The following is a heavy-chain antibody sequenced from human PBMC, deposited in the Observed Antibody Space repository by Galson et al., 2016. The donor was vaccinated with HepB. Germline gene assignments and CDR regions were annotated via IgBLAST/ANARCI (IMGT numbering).Heavy chain of an antibody. CDR2: IFTGGST. V-gene: IGHV3-53*01. D-gene: IGHD6-19*01. J-gene: IGHJ3*02. Sequence: SLRLSCAASGFTVAANYMTWVRQAPGKGLEWVSLIFTGGSTYYAECVRGRFTISRDNSRNTVYLQMDALRAEDTAIYYCAKDVTLGLGSGWYDAAFDIWGRGSMVTVSS. CDR3: AKDVTLGLGSGWYDAAFDI. CDR1: GFTVAANY.